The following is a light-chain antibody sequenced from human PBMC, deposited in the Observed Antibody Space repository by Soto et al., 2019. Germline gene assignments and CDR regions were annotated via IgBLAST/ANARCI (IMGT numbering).Light chain of an antibody. J-gene: IGKJ4*01. CDR1: QSVSSN. V-gene: IGKV3-15*01. Sequence: EIVMTQSPATLSVSPGERATLSCRASQSVSSNLDWYQQKPGQAPRLLIYGASTRATGIPARFSGSGSGTEFTLTISSLQSEDFAVYYCQQYNNWSPLPFGGGSKVDI. CDR2: GAS. CDR3: QQYNNWSPLP.